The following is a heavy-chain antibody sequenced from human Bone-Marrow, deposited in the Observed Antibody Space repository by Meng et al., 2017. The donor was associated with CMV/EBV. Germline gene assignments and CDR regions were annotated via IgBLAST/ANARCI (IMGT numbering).Heavy chain of an antibody. CDR3: ARDNRGYDSSGYFEFDY. Sequence: GGSLRLSCAASGFTFSSYAMHWVRQAPGKGLEWVAVISYDGSNKYYADSVEGRFTISRDNSKNTLYLQMNSLRAEDTALYYCARDNRGYDSSGYFEFDYWGQGTLVTVSS. V-gene: IGHV3-30-3*01. D-gene: IGHD3-22*01. CDR1: GFTFSSYA. CDR2: ISYDGSNK. J-gene: IGHJ4*02.